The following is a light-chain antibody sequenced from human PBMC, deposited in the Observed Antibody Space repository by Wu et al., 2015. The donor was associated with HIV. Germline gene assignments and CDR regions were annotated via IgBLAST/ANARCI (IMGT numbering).Light chain of an antibody. Sequence: DIQMTQSPSSVFASVGDRVTITCRASQGISTWLAWYQQKPGKAPKLLIYAASSLHSGVPSRFSGSGSGTDFTLTINTLLPEDIATYYCQQAYSAPYTFGQGTKLEIK. V-gene: IGKV1-12*01. CDR3: QQAYSAPYT. J-gene: IGKJ2*01. CDR1: QGISTW. CDR2: AAS.